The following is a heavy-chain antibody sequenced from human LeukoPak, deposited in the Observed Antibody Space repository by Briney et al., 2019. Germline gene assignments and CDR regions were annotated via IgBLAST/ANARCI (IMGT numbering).Heavy chain of an antibody. D-gene: IGHD2-2*01. CDR3: ARVPIVVVTAAYLNWFDP. CDR2: ISSSSSYI. CDR1: GFTFSSHS. J-gene: IGHJ5*02. Sequence: PGGSLRLSCAASGFTFSSHSMGWVRQAPGKGLEWVSYISSSSSYIYSADSVKGRFTISRDNAKNSLYLQMNSLRAEDTALYFCARVPIVVVTAAYLNWFDPWGQGTLVTVSS. V-gene: IGHV3-21*01.